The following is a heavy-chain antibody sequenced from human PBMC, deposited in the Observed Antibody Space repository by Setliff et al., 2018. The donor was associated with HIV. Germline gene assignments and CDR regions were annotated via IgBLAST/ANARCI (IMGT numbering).Heavy chain of an antibody. CDR3: ARHGGTMVRGVIIYWFDP. CDR1: GGSISSSSYY. V-gene: IGHV4-39*01. CDR2: IYYSGST. D-gene: IGHD3-10*01. J-gene: IGHJ5*02. Sequence: SETLSLTCTVSGGSISSSSYYWGWIRQPPGKGLEWIGSIYYSGSTYYNPSLKSRVTISVDTSKNQFSLKLSSVTAADTAVYYCARHGGTMVRGVIIYWFDPWGQGTLVTV.